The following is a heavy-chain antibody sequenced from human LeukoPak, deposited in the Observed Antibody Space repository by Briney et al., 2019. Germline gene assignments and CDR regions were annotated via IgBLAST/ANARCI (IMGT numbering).Heavy chain of an antibody. D-gene: IGHD3-10*01. CDR1: GFTFSSYA. V-gene: IGHV3-23*01. Sequence: GGSLRLSCAASGFTFSSYAMSWVRQAPREGLEWAPAISGSGGSTYYADSVKGRFTISRDNSKNTLYLQMNSLRAEDTAVYYCAKDSREYGSGSYSRYWGQGTLVTVSS. J-gene: IGHJ4*02. CDR2: ISGSGGST. CDR3: AKDSREYGSGSYSRY.